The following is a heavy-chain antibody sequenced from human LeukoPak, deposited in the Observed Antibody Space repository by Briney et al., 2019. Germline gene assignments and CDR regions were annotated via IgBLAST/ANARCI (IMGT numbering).Heavy chain of an antibody. V-gene: IGHV3-74*03. CDR3: TRDLRMDYYYADYYYYGMDV. CDR2: INGDGTSL. Sequence: GGSLRLSCAASGFTLNTYWMNWVRQAPGKGLVWVSRINGDGTSLTYADSVKGRFTVSRDNAKNTVYLQMNSLRAEDTAVYYCTRDLRMDYYYADYYYYGMDVWGQGTTVTVSS. J-gene: IGHJ6*02. D-gene: IGHD3-10*01. CDR1: GFTLNTYW.